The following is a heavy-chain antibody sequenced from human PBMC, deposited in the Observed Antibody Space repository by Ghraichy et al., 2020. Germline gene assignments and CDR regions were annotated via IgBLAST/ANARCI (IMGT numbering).Heavy chain of an antibody. CDR1: GGSFSGYY. D-gene: IGHD3-16*02. CDR3: ARGVGADYVWGSYRYTFDY. V-gene: IGHV4-34*01. Sequence: SQTLSLTCAVYGGSFSGYYWSWIRQPPGKGLEWIGEINHSGSTNYNPSLKSRVTISVDTSKNQFSLKLSSVTAADTAVYYCARGVGADYVWGSYRYTFDYWGQGTLVTVSS. J-gene: IGHJ4*02. CDR2: INHSGST.